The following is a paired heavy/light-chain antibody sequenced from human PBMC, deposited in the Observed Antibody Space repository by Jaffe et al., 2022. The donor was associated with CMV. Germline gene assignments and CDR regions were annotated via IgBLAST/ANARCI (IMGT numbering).Light chain of an antibody. J-gene: IGLJ3*02. Sequence: QSVLTQPPSASGTPGQTVTISCSGDSSNVGRRTVNWYQQLPGAAPKLLIYGDNQRPSGVADRFSGSKSGTSASLAISGVQSEDEADYYCAAWDDRLNAVFGGGTKLTVL. V-gene: IGLV1-44*01. CDR2: GDN. CDR1: SSNVGRRT. CDR3: AAWDDRLNAV.
Heavy chain of an antibody. D-gene: IGHD6-19*01. Sequence: QVQLQQSGPGLVQPSQTLSLTCAISGDSVSSDSGACNWIRQSPSRGLEFLGRTYYRSKWYFEYAPSMKSRTTVSADTSKNQFSLRLDFVTPEDTAVYYCAFGTHASGLLRWGQGTLVTVSS. CDR2: TYYRSKWYF. CDR3: AFGTHASGLLR. CDR1: GDSVSSDSGA. J-gene: IGHJ4*02. V-gene: IGHV6-1*01.